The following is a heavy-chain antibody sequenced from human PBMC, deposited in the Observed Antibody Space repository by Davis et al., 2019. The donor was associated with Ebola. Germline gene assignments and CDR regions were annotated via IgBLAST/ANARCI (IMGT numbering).Heavy chain of an antibody. J-gene: IGHJ4*02. CDR3: AAPYDSSGN. Sequence: PGGSLRLSCAASRFTFSSYAMHWVRQAPGKGLEWVAVISYDGSNKYYADSVKGRFTISRDNSKNTLYLQMNSLRAEDTAVYYCAAPYDSSGNWGQGTLVTVSS. D-gene: IGHD3-22*01. CDR2: ISYDGSNK. CDR1: RFTFSSYA. V-gene: IGHV3-30-3*01.